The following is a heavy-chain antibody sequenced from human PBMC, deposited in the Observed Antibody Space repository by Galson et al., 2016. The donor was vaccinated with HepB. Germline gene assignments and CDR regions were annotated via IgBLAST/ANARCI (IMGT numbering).Heavy chain of an antibody. D-gene: IGHD3-10*01. V-gene: IGHV4-61*03. Sequence: LSLTCNVSGGSVSSGSHYWNWIRQPPGKGLQWIGYIHYSGSTSYNPSLKSQITISVDTSKDHFSLRLTSVTAADTAVYFCARGNYYGSGPWFDPWGQGTLVTVSS. CDR2: IHYSGST. J-gene: IGHJ5*02. CDR1: GGSVSSGSHY. CDR3: ARGNYYGSGPWFDP.